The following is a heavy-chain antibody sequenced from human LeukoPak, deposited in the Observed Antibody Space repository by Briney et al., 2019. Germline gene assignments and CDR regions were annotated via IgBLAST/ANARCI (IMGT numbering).Heavy chain of an antibody. Sequence: GGSLRLSCAASGFTVSRKYMTWVRQAPGKGLEWVSVIFGGGSIYYADSVKGRFTISRDNSKNTLYLQMNSLRVEDTAVYYCAKEGLTTAWYYFDNWGQGTLVTVSS. J-gene: IGHJ4*02. CDR2: IFGGGSI. CDR3: AKEGLTTAWYYFDN. D-gene: IGHD6-13*01. V-gene: IGHV3-66*01. CDR1: GFTVSRKY.